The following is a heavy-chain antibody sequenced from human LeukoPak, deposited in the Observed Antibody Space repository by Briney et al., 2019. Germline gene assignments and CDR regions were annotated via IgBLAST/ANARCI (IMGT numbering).Heavy chain of an antibody. CDR2: INHSGST. D-gene: IGHD3-9*01. V-gene: IGHV4-39*07. J-gene: IGHJ3*02. Sequence: PSETLSLTCTVSGGSISSSSYYWSWIRQPPGKGLEWIGEINHSGSTNYNPSLKSRVTISVDTSKNQFSLKLSSVTAADTAVYYCARVGLSHYDILTGYRASDAFDIWGQGTMVTVSS. CDR3: ARVGLSHYDILTGYRASDAFDI. CDR1: GGSISSSSYY.